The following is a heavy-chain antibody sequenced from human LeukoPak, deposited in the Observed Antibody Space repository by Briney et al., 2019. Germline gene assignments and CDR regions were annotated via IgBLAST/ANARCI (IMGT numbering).Heavy chain of an antibody. V-gene: IGHV5-51*01. J-gene: IGHJ6*02. D-gene: IGHD5-18*01. Sequence: GESLKISCKGSGYSFTSYWIGWVGQMPGKGLEWLGIIYPGDSDTRYSPSFQGQVTISADKSISTAYLQWSSLKASDTAMYYCARLRGYNNYYYYGMDVWGQGTTVTVSS. CDR3: ARLRGYNNYYYYGMDV. CDR2: IYPGDSDT. CDR1: GYSFTSYW.